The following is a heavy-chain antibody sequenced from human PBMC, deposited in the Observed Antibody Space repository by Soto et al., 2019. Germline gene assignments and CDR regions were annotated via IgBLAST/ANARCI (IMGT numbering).Heavy chain of an antibody. CDR3: ARGGYDFWSDDSGSLSQSYGLDV. D-gene: IGHD3-3*01. CDR2: IYYTGNT. J-gene: IGHJ6*02. Sequence: SETLSLTCAVSGAFISRSNWWSWVRQTPGKGLEWIGVIYYTGNTNYNPSLKSRVTISIDKSKNQFSLMMTSVTAADTAVYYCARGGYDFWSDDSGSLSQSYGLDVWGRGTTVTVSS. CDR1: GAFISRSNW. V-gene: IGHV4-4*02.